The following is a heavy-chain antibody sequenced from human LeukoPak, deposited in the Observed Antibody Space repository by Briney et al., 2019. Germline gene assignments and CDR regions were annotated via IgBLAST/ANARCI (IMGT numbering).Heavy chain of an antibody. J-gene: IGHJ5*02. Sequence: PSETLSLTCAVYGGSFSGYYWGWIRQPPGKGLEWIGEINHSGSTNYNPTLKSRVTISVDTSKNQFSLKLSSVTAADTAVYYCARVVILGFDPWGQGTLVTVSS. CDR1: GGSFSGYY. CDR3: ARVVILGFDP. CDR2: INHSGST. D-gene: IGHD2-2*01. V-gene: IGHV4-34*01.